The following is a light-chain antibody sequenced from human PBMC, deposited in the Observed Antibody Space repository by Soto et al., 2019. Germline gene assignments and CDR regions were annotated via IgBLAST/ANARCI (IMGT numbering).Light chain of an antibody. CDR3: MQGLQSSPT. CDR1: QSLLHTNGYNY. Sequence: EIVMTQSPLSLPVTPGEPASISCRSNQSLLHTNGYNYLDWYLQKPGQPPQLLIYMGSNRASGVPDRFSGGGSRTDFTLKISRVEAEDVGVYYCMQGLQSSPTFGPGTKVEI. J-gene: IGKJ3*01. V-gene: IGKV2-28*01. CDR2: MGS.